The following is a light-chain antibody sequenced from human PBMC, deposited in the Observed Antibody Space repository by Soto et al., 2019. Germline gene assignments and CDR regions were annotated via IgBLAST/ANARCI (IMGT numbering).Light chain of an antibody. CDR1: SSDIGHYNY. CDR2: DVN. CDR3: CSYTTTTSRV. J-gene: IGLJ1*01. Sequence: QSALTQPASVSGSPVQSITISCTGTSSDIGHYNYVSWYQQHPCNAPKLIIFDVNMRASGVSDRFSGSKSGNTASLTISGLQAEDEADYHCCSYTTTTSRVFGTGTKLTVL. V-gene: IGLV2-14*03.